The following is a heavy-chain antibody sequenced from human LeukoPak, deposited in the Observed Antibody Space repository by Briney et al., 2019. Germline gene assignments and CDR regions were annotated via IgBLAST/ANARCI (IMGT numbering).Heavy chain of an antibody. V-gene: IGHV3-48*04. CDR2: ISSSGSII. Sequence: GGSLRLSCAASGFIFSTYSVNWVRQAPGKGLEWVSYISSSGSIIYYADSVKGRFTISRDNAKRSLFLQMNSLRVEDTAVYYCARTMWGFDYWGQGTLVTVSS. D-gene: IGHD7-27*01. CDR3: ARTMWGFDY. CDR1: GFIFSTYS. J-gene: IGHJ4*02.